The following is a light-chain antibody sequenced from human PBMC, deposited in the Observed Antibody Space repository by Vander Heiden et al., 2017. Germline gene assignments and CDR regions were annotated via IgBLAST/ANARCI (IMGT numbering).Light chain of an antibody. V-gene: IGKV3-15*01. Sequence: VMPPPPATLSVSAGERATLSCRASQSVSSNLAWYQQKPGQAPRLLIYGASTRATGIPARFSGSGSGTEFTLTISSLQSEDFAVYYCQQYNNWPFTFGGGTKVEIK. CDR1: QSVSSN. J-gene: IGKJ4*01. CDR3: QQYNNWPFT. CDR2: GAS.